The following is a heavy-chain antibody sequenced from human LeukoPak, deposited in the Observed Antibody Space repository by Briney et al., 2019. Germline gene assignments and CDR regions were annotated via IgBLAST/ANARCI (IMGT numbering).Heavy chain of an antibody. CDR2: IIPIFGTA. J-gene: IGHJ3*02. CDR3: ARDGPYYDSSRDGGHAFDI. CDR1: GYTFTSYG. Sequence: SVKVSCKASGYTFTSYGISWVRQAPGQGLEWMGGIIPIFGTANYAQKFQGRVTITTDESTSTAYMELSSLRSEDTAVYYCARDGPYYDSSRDGGHAFDIWGQGTMVTVSS. V-gene: IGHV1-69*05. D-gene: IGHD3-22*01.